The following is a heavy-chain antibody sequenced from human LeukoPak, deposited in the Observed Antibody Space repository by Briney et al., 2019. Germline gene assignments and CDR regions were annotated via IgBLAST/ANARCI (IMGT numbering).Heavy chain of an antibody. CDR2: INHSGST. D-gene: IGHD3-3*01. V-gene: IGHV4-34*01. Sequence: SETLSLTCAVYGGFFSGYYWSWIRQPPGKGLEWIGEINHSGSTNYNPSLKSRVTISVDTSKNQFSLKLSSVTAADTAVYYCARVFGQFWSGYYYFDYWGQGTLVTVSS. CDR1: GGFFSGYY. J-gene: IGHJ4*02. CDR3: ARVFGQFWSGYYYFDY.